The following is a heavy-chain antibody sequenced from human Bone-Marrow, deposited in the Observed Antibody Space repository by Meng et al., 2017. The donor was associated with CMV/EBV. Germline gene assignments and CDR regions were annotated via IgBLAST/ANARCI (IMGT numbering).Heavy chain of an antibody. CDR1: GGSFSGYY. Sequence: SQTLSLTCAVYGGSFSGYYWSWIRQPPGKGLEWIGEINHSGSTNYNPSLKSRVTISVDTSKNQFSLKLSSVTAADTAVHYCARARDGTGTTWVLDYWGHGTLVTVSS. J-gene: IGHJ4*01. D-gene: IGHD1-7*01. CDR3: ARARDGTGTTWVLDY. V-gene: IGHV4-34*01. CDR2: INHSGST.